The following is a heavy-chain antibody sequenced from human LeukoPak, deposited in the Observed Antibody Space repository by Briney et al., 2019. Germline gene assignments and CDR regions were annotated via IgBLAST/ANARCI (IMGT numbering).Heavy chain of an antibody. CDR3: ARGHRYGDYCYYGMDV. D-gene: IGHD4-17*01. J-gene: IGHJ6*02. CDR1: GYTFTGYY. V-gene: IGHV1-2*02. Sequence: ASVKVSCKASGYTFTGYYMHWVRQAPGQGLEWMGWINPNSGGTNYAQKFQGRVTMTRDTSISTAYMELGRLRSDDTAVYYCARGHRYGDYCYYGMDVWGQGTTVTVSS. CDR2: INPNSGGT.